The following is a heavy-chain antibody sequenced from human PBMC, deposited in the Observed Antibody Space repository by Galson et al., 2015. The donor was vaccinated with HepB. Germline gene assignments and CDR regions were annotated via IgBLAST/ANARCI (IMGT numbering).Heavy chain of an antibody. V-gene: IGHV3-30*03. D-gene: IGHD6-6*01. CDR1: RFTFSSYG. Sequence: SLRLSCAASRFTFSSYGMHWVRQAPGKGLEWVAVISYDGSNKYYADSVKGRFTISRDNSKNTLYLQMNSLRAEDTAVYYCASGGVAARPFDYWGQGTLVTVSS. J-gene: IGHJ4*02. CDR3: ASGGVAARPFDY. CDR2: ISYDGSNK.